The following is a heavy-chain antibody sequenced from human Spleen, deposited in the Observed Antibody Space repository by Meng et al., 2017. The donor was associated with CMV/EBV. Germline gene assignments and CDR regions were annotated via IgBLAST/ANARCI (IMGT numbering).Heavy chain of an antibody. CDR3: AKDIPYGSGSYGGMDV. D-gene: IGHD3-10*01. Sequence: SLKISCAASGFTFGDYAMHWVRQAPGKGLEWVSGISWNSDNIGYADSVKGRFTISRDNAKNSLYLQMNSLRAEDTALYYCAKDIPYGSGSYGGMDVWGQGTTVTVSS. CDR1: GFTFGDYA. V-gene: IGHV3-9*01. CDR2: ISWNSDNI. J-gene: IGHJ6*02.